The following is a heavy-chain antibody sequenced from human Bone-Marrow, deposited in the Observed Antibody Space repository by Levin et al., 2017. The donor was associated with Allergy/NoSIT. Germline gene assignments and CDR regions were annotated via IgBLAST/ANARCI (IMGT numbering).Heavy chain of an antibody. Sequence: KISCKASGGTVSSEASSGGRQDAGQGLEWMGGIIPTLGTANYAQKFQGRGTITADESTSTVYMEVSSLKSEDTAMYYCARPATSNYGSGTYSHYWGQGTLVPVSS. D-gene: IGHD3-10*01. V-gene: IGHV1-69*01. CDR2: IIPTLGTA. CDR1: GGTVSSEA. CDR3: ARPATSNYGSGTYSHY. J-gene: IGHJ4*02.